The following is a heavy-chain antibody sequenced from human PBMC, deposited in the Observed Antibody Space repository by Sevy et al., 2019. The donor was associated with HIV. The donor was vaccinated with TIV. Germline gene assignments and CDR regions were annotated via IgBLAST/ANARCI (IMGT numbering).Heavy chain of an antibody. CDR3: AKDQFPTDTRYDMDV. D-gene: IGHD2-21*02. J-gene: IGHJ6*02. CDR1: GFTFSSYA. Sequence: GGSLRLSCAASGFTFSSYAMSWVRQAPGKGLEWVSTITGSGGNIYYADSVKGRFTISRDNSKNTLYLQMNSLRVEDTSVYHCAKDQFPTDTRYDMDVWGQGTTVTVPS. V-gene: IGHV3-23*01. CDR2: ITGSGGNI.